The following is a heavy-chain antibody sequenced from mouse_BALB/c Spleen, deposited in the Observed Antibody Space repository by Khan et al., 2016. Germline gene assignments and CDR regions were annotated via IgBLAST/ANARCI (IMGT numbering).Heavy chain of an antibody. Sequence: QVQLKESGPGLVAPSQSLSLTCTVSGFSLTNYGVHWIRQPPGKGLEWLGVICPGGSTDYNSAPSARLIFIKYNTQNQVFLKMIILQTDDTTMYYCGTDDYDCSDYFASWGQGTLVIVSA. J-gene: IGHJ3*01. D-gene: IGHD1-1*01. CDR3: GTDDYDCSDYFAS. CDR2: ICPGGST. CDR1: GFSLTNYG. V-gene: IGHV2-9*02.